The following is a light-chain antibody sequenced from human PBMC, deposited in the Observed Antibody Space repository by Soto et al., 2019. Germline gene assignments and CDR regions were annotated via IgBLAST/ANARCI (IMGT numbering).Light chain of an antibody. CDR1: SSDVGGYNY. V-gene: IGLV2-14*01. CDR3: AAWDDSLNAMV. J-gene: IGLJ2*01. Sequence: QSVLTQPASVSGSPGQSITISCTGTSSDVGGYNYVSWYQQHPGKAPKLMIYDVSNRPSGVSNRFSGSKSGNTASLTISGLQSEDEADYYCAAWDDSLNAMVFGGGTKLTVL. CDR2: DVS.